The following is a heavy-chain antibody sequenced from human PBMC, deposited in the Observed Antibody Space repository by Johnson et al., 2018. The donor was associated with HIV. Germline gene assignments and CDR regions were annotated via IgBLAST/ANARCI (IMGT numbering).Heavy chain of an antibody. CDR1: GFTFSSYD. J-gene: IGHJ3*02. Sequence: VLLVESGGGVVQPGRSLRLSCAASGFTFSSYDMHWVRQATGKGLEWVSVINAGGDTYYADSVKGRFTISRDRSKNTVSLQMNSLRVEDTAVYYCARDDRPDGFDIWGQGTMVTVSS. D-gene: IGHD1-14*01. CDR3: ARDDRPDGFDI. V-gene: IGHV3-13*01. CDR2: INAGGDT.